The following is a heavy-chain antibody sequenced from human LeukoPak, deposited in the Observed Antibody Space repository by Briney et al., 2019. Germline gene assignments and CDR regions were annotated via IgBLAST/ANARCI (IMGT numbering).Heavy chain of an antibody. D-gene: IGHD2-2*01. J-gene: IGHJ4*02. V-gene: IGHV4-59*01. CDR3: ARRPAARLTFDY. CDR2: TSHSGGT. CDR1: GGSINNYF. Sequence: SETLSLTCTVSGGSINNYFWYWIRQPPGKGLEWIGYTSHSGGTNYNPSLKSRVTMSLDTSKNQFSLNLGSVTAADTAVYYCARRPAARLTFDYWGPGTLVTVSS.